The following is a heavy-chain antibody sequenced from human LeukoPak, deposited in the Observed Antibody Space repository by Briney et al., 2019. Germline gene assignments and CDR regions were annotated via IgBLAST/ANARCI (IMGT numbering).Heavy chain of an antibody. D-gene: IGHD5-24*01. CDR2: IRYDGSNK. J-gene: IGHJ4*02. Sequence: GGSLRLSCAASGFTFSSYGMHWVRQAPGKGLEWVAFIRYDGSNKYYADSVKGRFTISRDNSKNTLYLQMNSLRAEDTAVYHCASSIDGSRHRRFDYWGQGTLVTVSS. CDR1: GFTFSSYG. V-gene: IGHV3-30*02. CDR3: ASSIDGSRHRRFDY.